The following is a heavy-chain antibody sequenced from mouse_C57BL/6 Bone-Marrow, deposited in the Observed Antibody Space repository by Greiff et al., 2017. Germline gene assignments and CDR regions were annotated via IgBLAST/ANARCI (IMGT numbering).Heavy chain of an antibody. J-gene: IGHJ3*01. Sequence: QVQLQQPGAELVMPGASVKLSCKASGYTFTSYWMHWVKQMPGQGLEWIGKIDPSDSYTNYNQKFKGKSTLTVDTSSSTAYLQLSRLTSEDSAVYCSARAPWFDYWGQGTLVTVSA. CDR3: ARAPWFDY. V-gene: IGHV1-69*01. CDR2: IDPSDSYT. CDR1: GYTFTSYW.